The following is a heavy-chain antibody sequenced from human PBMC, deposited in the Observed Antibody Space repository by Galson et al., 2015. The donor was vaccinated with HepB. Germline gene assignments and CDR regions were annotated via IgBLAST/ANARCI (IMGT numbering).Heavy chain of an antibody. V-gene: IGHV1-3*01. D-gene: IGHD6-19*01. CDR2: INAGNGNT. CDR1: GYTFTSYA. CDR3: ASFGYSSGWYFSSGPHYFDY. J-gene: IGHJ4*02. Sequence: SVKVSCKASGYTFTSYAMHWVRQAPGQRLEWMGWINAGNGNTKYSQKFQGRVTITRDTSASTAYMELSSLRSEDTAVYYCASFGYSSGWYFSSGPHYFDYWGQGTLVTVSS.